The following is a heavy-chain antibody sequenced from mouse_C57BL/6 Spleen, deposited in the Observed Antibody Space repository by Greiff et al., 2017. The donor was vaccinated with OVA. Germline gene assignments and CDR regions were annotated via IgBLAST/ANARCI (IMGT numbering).Heavy chain of an antibody. Sequence: EVKVIESGGGLVKPGGSLKLSCAASGFTFSSYAMSWVRQTPEKRLEWVATISDGGSYTYYPDNVKGRFTISRDNAKNNLYLQMSHLKSEDTAMYYCARGLYYYGSPYFDYWGQGTTLTVSS. CDR2: ISDGGSYT. J-gene: IGHJ2*01. D-gene: IGHD1-1*01. V-gene: IGHV5-4*03. CDR1: GFTFSSYA. CDR3: ARGLYYYGSPYFDY.